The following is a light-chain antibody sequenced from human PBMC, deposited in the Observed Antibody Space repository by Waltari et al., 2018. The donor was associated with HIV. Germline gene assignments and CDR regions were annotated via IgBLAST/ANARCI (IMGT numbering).Light chain of an antibody. CDR1: SSYVGPYNN. CDR2: DVN. Sequence: QSALTQPASVSGSTGPSITISCTGTSSYVGPYNNVSWYQQHPGKAPKFIIYDVNKRPSGVSNLFSGSKSGNTASLTISGLQAEDEADYYCSSYTSSHTQVFGSGTKVTVL. V-gene: IGLV2-14*03. CDR3: SSYTSSHTQV. J-gene: IGLJ1*01.